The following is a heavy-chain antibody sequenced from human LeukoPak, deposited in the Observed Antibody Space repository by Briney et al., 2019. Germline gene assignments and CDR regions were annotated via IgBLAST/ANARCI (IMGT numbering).Heavy chain of an antibody. D-gene: IGHD4-23*01. CDR3: ARDYRVTNDYGGTHFDY. CDR2: IYSSGST. V-gene: IGHV3-66*01. J-gene: IGHJ4*02. Sequence: PGGSLRLSCAASGFTVSSNYMSWVRQAPGKGLEWVSVIYSSGSTYYADSVKGRFTISRDNAKNSLYLQMNSLRAEDTAVYYCARDYRVTNDYGGTHFDYWGQGTLVTVSS. CDR1: GFTVSSNY.